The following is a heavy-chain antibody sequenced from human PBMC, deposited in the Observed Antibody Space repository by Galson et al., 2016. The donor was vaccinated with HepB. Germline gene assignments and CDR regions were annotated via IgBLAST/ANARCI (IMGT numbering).Heavy chain of an antibody. CDR3: ARASLGSWGEEWFYFDF. D-gene: IGHD3-3*01. J-gene: IGHJ4*02. CDR2: INPNGFGT. CDR1: GYTFRGYY. V-gene: IGHV1-2*02. Sequence: SVKVSCKASGYTFRGYYIHWVRKAPGQGPEWMGWINPNGFGTKYAQKFQGRVTMTKDTSINTAHMELSGLTSDDTAVYYCARASLGSWGEEWFYFDFWGQGSVVTVSS.